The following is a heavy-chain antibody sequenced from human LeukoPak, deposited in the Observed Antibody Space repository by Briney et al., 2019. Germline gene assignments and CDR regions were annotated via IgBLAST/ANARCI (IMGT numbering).Heavy chain of an antibody. CDR2: ISWDGANT. J-gene: IGHJ4*02. D-gene: IGHD6-13*01. CDR1: GFTFSNYA. Sequence: GGSLRLSCAASGFTFSNYAMHWVRQAPGKGLEWVSLISWDGANTYYADSVKGRFTISRDNSKNSLYLQMNSLRTEDTALYYCAKDILGYSSSWHAFDYWGQGTLVTVSS. V-gene: IGHV3-43*01. CDR3: AKDILGYSSSWHAFDY.